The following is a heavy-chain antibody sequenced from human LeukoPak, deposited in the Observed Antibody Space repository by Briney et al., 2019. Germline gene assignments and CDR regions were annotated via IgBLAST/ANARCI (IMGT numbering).Heavy chain of an antibody. J-gene: IGHJ4*02. CDR1: GFTFSSYW. Sequence: GGSLRLSCAASGFTFSSYWMSWVRQAPGKGLEWVANIKQDGSEKYYVDSVKGRFTISRDNAKNSLYLQMNSLRAEDTAVYYCALGSANYDSSGFDCWGQGTLVTVSS. CDR3: ALGSANYDSSGFDC. V-gene: IGHV3-7*01. D-gene: IGHD3-22*01. CDR2: IKQDGSEK.